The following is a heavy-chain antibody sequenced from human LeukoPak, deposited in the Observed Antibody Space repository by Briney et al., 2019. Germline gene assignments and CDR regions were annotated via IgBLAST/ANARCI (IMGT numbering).Heavy chain of an antibody. CDR3: ARGHMLTGYYNFAWFDP. D-gene: IGHD3-9*01. CDR2: IGTAGDT. V-gene: IGHV3-13*01. Sequence: GGSLRLSCAASGFTFSSYDMHWVRQPTGKGLGWVSAIGTAGDTYYSHSVKGRFTISRENAKNSLYLHMNSPSAGDTAVYFCARGHMLTGYYNFAWFDPWGQGTLVTVSS. J-gene: IGHJ5*02. CDR1: GFTFSSYD.